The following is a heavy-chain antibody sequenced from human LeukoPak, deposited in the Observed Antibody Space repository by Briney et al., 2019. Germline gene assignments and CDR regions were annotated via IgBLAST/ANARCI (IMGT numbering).Heavy chain of an antibody. CDR1: GYTFTGYY. D-gene: IGHD3-9*01. J-gene: IGHJ4*02. CDR2: INPNSGGT. V-gene: IGHV1-2*02. Sequence: ASVKVSCKASGYTFTGYYMHWVRQAPGQGLEWMGWINPNSGGTNYAQKFQGRVTMTRDTSISTAYMELSRLRSDDTAVYYCARDNYDILTGYLYYFDYWGQGTLVTVSS. CDR3: ARDNYDILTGYLYYFDY.